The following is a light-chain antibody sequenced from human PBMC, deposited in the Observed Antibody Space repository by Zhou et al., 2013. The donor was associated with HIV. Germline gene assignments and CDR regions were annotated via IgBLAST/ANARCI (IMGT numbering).Light chain of an antibody. V-gene: IGKV3-20*01. CDR3: QQYGSSPFT. Sequence: ERVLTQSPASLSVSPGERVTLSCRASQSVTSNFLAWYQQKPGQAPRLLIYGASSRATGIPDRFSGSGSGTDFTLTISRLEPEDFAVYFCQQYGSSPFTFGQGTKLEIK. CDR2: GAS. CDR1: QSVTSNF. J-gene: IGKJ2*01.